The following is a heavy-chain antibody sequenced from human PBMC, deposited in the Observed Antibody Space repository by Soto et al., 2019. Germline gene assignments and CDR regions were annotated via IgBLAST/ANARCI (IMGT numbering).Heavy chain of an antibody. CDR3: ARFKSYYDFWSGHFDY. Sequence: QVQLVQSGAEVKKPGASVKVSCKASGYTFTSYGISWVRQAPGRGLEWMGWISAYNGNTNYAQKLQGRVTMTTDTSTSTAYMELRSLRSDDTAVYYCARFKSYYDFWSGHFDYWGQGTLVTVSS. V-gene: IGHV1-18*01. D-gene: IGHD3-3*01. J-gene: IGHJ4*02. CDR1: GYTFTSYG. CDR2: ISAYNGNT.